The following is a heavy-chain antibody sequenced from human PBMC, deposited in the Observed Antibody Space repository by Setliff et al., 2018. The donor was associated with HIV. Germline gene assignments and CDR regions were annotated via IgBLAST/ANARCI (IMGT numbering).Heavy chain of an antibody. CDR3: ARWSDNNPRGFVI. Sequence: PSETLSLTCTVSGGSISGFYWSWIRQSPGNGLEWIGWIYDSGATNYNPSLKSRATISLETSKMQFSLKLNSVSAADTAVYYCARWSDNNPRGFVIWGQGTVVTVSS. V-gene: IGHV4-59*08. CDR1: GGSISGFY. CDR2: IYDSGAT. D-gene: IGHD1-20*01. J-gene: IGHJ3*02.